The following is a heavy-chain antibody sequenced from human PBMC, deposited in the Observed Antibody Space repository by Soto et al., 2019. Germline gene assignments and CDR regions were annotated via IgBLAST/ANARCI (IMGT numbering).Heavy chain of an antibody. CDR2: IIPIFGTA. CDR1: GGTFSSYA. V-gene: IGHV1-69*06. CDR3: ARDRSALGVLTAHDAFDI. D-gene: IGHD2-21*02. Sequence: QVQLVQSGAEVKKPGSSVKVSCNISGGTFSSYAISWVRQAPGQGLEWMGGIIPIFGTANYAQKFQGRVTITADKSTFTAYMELSSLRSDDTAVYYCARDRSALGVLTAHDAFDIWGQGTMVTVSS. J-gene: IGHJ3*02.